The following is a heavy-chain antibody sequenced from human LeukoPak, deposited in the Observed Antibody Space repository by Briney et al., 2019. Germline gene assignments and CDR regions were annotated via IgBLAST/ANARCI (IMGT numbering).Heavy chain of an antibody. CDR2: INPNSGGT. CDR3: ARVLVVVGFNYYYYMDV. CDR1: GYTFTGYY. V-gene: IGHV1-2*02. D-gene: IGHD2-2*01. J-gene: IGHJ6*03. Sequence: ASVKVSCKGSGYTFTGYYMHWVRQAPGQGLEWMGWINPNSGGTNYAQKFQGGVTMTRDTSISTAYMELSRLRSDDTAVYYCARVLVVVGFNYYYYMDVWGKGTTVTVSS.